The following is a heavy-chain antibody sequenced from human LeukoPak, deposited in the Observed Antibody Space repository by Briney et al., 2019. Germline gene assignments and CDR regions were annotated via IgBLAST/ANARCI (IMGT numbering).Heavy chain of an antibody. CDR1: GFTFSSYY. J-gene: IGHJ4*02. CDR2: INEDGSGK. Sequence: GGSLRLSCAASGFTFSSYYMCWVRQAPGKGLEWVADINEDGSGKYYVDSVKGRFTISRDNSKNTLYLQMNSLRAEDTAVYYCAKDALPRITGTTIRCDYWGQGTLVTVSS. D-gene: IGHD1-7*01. V-gene: IGHV3-7*03. CDR3: AKDALPRITGTTIRCDY.